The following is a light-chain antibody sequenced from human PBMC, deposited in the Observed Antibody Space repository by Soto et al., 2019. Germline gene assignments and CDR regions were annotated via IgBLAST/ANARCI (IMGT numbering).Light chain of an antibody. J-gene: IGKJ1*01. CDR3: QQGT. V-gene: IGKV3-20*01. CDR2: GPS. Sequence: EIVLTQYPGTLSLSPGERATLFCRAGQSVNGDYLSWYQQKPGHGPRLLIYGPSSRPTGIPARYSGSGSGKAFTPTISSLGPEDFAVYFCQQGTFGQGTKVDIK. CDR1: QSVNGDY.